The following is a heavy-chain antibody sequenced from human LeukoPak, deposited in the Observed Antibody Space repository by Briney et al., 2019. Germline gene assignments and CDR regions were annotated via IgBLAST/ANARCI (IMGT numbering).Heavy chain of an antibody. J-gene: IGHJ4*02. CDR1: GGSISSSSYY. CDR2: IYYSGST. Sequence: SETLSLTCTVSGGSISSSSYYWGWIRQPPGKGLEWIGSIYYSGSTYYNPSLKSRVTISVDTSKNQFSLKLSSVTAADTAVYYCARSGYDILTGYYIDYWGQGTLVTVSS. D-gene: IGHD3-9*01. V-gene: IGHV4-39*01. CDR3: ARSGYDILTGYYIDY.